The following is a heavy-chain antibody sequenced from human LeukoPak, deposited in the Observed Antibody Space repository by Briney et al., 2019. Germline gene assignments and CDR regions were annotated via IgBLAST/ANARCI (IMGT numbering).Heavy chain of an antibody. CDR1: GFTFDDYA. J-gene: IGHJ4*02. D-gene: IGHD5/OR15-5a*01. V-gene: IGHV3-43*02. CDR3: AKDIGERGYSVH. CDR2: ISGDGSST. Sequence: GGFLRLSCAASGFTFDDYAMHWVRQPPGKGLEWVSLISGDGSSTYYADSVRGRFTISRHNSKNSLYLQMNSLRTEDTAFYYRAKDIGERGYSVHWGQGTLVTVSS.